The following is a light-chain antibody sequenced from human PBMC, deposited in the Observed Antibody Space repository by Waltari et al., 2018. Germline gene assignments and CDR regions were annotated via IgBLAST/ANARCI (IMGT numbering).Light chain of an antibody. CDR2: DVS. CDR1: GGDVGGFTY. CDR3: SSYTSTQGV. Sequence: QSALTQPASVSGSPGQSITISCPGSGGDVGGFTYVAWYHQYSGKVPTLIISDVSNRASGVSNRFSGSKSGNTASLTISGLQVEDEADYYCSSYTSTQGVFGGGTKLTVL. V-gene: IGLV2-14*03. J-gene: IGLJ2*01.